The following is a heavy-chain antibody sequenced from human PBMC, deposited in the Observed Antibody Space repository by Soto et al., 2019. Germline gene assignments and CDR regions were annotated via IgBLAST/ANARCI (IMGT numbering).Heavy chain of an antibody. CDR2: IYRTGST. Sequence: QVQLQESGPGLVKPSGTLSLTCAVSGGSFTSNNWWTWVRQLPGQGLEWIGEIYRTGSTNYNPALKSRVTISLAKSENQFSLKVTSLTAADTAVYYCASRDPGTSVDYWGQGTLVTVSS. J-gene: IGHJ4*02. CDR1: GGSFTSNNW. D-gene: IGHD1-1*01. V-gene: IGHV4-4*02. CDR3: ASRDPGTSVDY.